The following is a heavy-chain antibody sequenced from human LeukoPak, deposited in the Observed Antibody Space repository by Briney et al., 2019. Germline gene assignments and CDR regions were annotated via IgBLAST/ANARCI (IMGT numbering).Heavy chain of an antibody. D-gene: IGHD5-18*01. V-gene: IGHV4-34*01. CDR1: GGSFSGYY. Sequence: SETLSLTCAVYGGSFSGYYWSWIRQPPGKGLEWIGEINHSGSTNYNPSLKSRVTISVDTSKNQFSLKLSSVTAADTAVYYCARAWSGYSYPIWGQGTMVTVSS. CDR3: ARAWSGYSYPI. J-gene: IGHJ3*02. CDR2: INHSGST.